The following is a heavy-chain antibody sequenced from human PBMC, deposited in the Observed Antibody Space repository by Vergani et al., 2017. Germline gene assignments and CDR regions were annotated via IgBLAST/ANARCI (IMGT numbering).Heavy chain of an antibody. Sequence: QVQLQQWGAGLLKPSETLSLTCAVYGGSFSGYYWSWIRQPPGKGLEWIGEINHSGSTNYNPSLKSRVTISVDTSKNQFSLKLSSVTAADTAVYYCASDSSGWYGDGMDVWGQGTTVTFSS. CDR1: GGSFSGYY. D-gene: IGHD6-19*01. J-gene: IGHJ6*02. V-gene: IGHV4-34*01. CDR2: INHSGST. CDR3: ASDSSGWYGDGMDV.